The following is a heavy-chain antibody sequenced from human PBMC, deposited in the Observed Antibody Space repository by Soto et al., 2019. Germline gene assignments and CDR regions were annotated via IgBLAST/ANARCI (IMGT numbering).Heavy chain of an antibody. Sequence: SETLSLTCTVSGGSISSSSYYWGWIRQPPGKGLEWIGSIYYSGSTYYNPSLKSRVTISVDTSKNQFSLKLSSVTAADTAVYYCARHPQNGYSGYDWGEFQHWGQGTLVTVS. CDR1: GGSISSSSYY. CDR2: IYYSGST. CDR3: ARHPQNGYSGYDWGEFQH. V-gene: IGHV4-39*01. D-gene: IGHD5-12*01. J-gene: IGHJ1*01.